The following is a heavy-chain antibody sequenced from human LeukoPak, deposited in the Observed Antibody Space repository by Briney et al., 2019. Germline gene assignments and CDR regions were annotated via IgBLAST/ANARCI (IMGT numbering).Heavy chain of an antibody. D-gene: IGHD6-19*01. Sequence: PGGSLRLSCAASGFTFNSYAMSWVRQAPGKGLEWVSAISGSGGSTYYADSVKGRFTISGDNSKNTLYLQMNSLRVEDTAVYYCVKRSGYSSGWYDYWGQGTLVTVSS. CDR2: ISGSGGST. V-gene: IGHV3-23*01. J-gene: IGHJ4*02. CDR1: GFTFNSYA. CDR3: VKRSGYSSGWYDY.